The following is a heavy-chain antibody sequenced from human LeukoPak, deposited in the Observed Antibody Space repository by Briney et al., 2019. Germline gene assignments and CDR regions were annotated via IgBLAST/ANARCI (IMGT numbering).Heavy chain of an antibody. CDR3: ARGNAGYYYDSSAYFYYGMDV. CDR2: IYYSGST. CDR1: GGSISSGGYY. J-gene: IGHJ6*02. V-gene: IGHV4-31*03. D-gene: IGHD3-22*01. Sequence: PSQTLSLTCTVSGGSISSGGYYWSWIRQHPGKGLEWIGYIYYSGSTYYNPSLKSRVTISVDTSKNQFSLKLSSVTAADTAVYYCARGNAGYYYDSSAYFYYGMDVWGQGTTVTVSS.